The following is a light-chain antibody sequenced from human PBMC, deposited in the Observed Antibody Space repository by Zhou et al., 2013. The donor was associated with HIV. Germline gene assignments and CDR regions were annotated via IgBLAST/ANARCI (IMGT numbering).Light chain of an antibody. Sequence: ETVLTQSPATLSLSPGERATLSCRASPSVSSSLAWYQQKPGQAPRLLIYDASIRATGIPARFSGSGSGTDFTLTISSLEPEDFAVYYCQHRSNWPRVTFGQGTKLEIK. CDR1: PSVSSS. CDR3: QHRSNWPRVT. J-gene: IGKJ2*01. CDR2: DAS. V-gene: IGKV3-11*01.